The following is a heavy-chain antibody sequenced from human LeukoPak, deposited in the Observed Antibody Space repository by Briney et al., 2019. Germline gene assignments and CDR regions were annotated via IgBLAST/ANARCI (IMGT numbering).Heavy chain of an antibody. D-gene: IGHD3-3*01. Sequence: GGSLRLSCAASGFTVSSNYMSWVRQAPGKGLEWVSVIYSGGSTYYADSVKGRFTISRDNAKNSLYLQMNSLRAEGTAVYYCARDSRFLEWFHFDYWGQGTLVTVSS. CDR2: IYSGGST. CDR1: GFTVSSNY. V-gene: IGHV3-53*01. CDR3: ARDSRFLEWFHFDY. J-gene: IGHJ4*02.